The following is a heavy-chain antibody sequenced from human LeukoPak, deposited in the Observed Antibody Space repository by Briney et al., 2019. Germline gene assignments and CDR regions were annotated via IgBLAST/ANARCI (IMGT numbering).Heavy chain of an antibody. V-gene: IGHV1-18*04. D-gene: IGHD6-19*01. Sequence: ASMKVSCKTSGYIFTHYYLHWVRQAPGQRPEWMGWISDYNGNTNYAQKLQGRVTMTTDTSTRTAYMELRSLRSDDTAVYYCARGRLVAEFDYWGQGTLVTVSS. CDR2: ISDYNGNT. J-gene: IGHJ4*02. CDR1: GYIFTHYY. CDR3: ARGRLVAEFDY.